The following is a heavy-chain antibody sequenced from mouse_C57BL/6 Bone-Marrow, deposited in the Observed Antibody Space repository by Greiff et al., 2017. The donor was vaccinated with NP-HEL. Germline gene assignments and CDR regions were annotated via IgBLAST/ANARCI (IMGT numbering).Heavy chain of an antibody. J-gene: IGHJ1*03. CDR3: ARDYYGISYYWYFDV. CDR2: IDPSDSYT. D-gene: IGHD1-1*01. Sequence: QVQLQQPGAELVMPGASVKLSCKASGYTFTSYWMHWVKQRPGQGLEWIGEIDPSDSYTNYNQKFKGKSTLTVDKSSSTAYMQLSSLTSEDSAVYYCARDYYGISYYWYFDVWGTGTTVTVSS. CDR1: GYTFTSYW. V-gene: IGHV1-69*01.